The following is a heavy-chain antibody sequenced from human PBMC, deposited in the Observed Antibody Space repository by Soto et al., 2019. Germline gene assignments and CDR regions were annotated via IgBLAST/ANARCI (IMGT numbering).Heavy chain of an antibody. J-gene: IGHJ6*02. CDR2: IHTGEDT. Sequence: EVQLVESGGDLIQPGGSLRLSCAASGFTVSNNHMTWVRQAPGKGLAWVSVIHTGEDTYYADSVKGRFTISRDNSKNTLYLKMNSLRAEDTAVYYCAKFLVDTYYYYYYAMDVWGQGTTVTVSS. D-gene: IGHD5-18*01. CDR1: GFTVSNNH. CDR3: AKFLVDTYYYYYYAMDV. V-gene: IGHV3-53*01.